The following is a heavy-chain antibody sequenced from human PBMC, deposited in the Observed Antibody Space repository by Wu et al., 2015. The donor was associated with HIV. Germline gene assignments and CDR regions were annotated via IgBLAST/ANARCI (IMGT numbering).Heavy chain of an antibody. V-gene: IGHV4-61*02. D-gene: IGHD3-3*01. CDR3: AREHTKIFGVAEGFWFDP. Sequence: QVQLQESGPGLVKPSQTLSLTCTVSGGSINSGSYYWTWIRQSAGKGLEWIGNIFPTGRTNYSPSFKSRVFISGDTSKNQFSLKLTSVTVADTAVYYCAREHTKIFGVAEGFWFDPWGQGTLVTVSS. J-gene: IGHJ5*02. CDR1: GGSINSGSYY. CDR2: IFPTGRT.